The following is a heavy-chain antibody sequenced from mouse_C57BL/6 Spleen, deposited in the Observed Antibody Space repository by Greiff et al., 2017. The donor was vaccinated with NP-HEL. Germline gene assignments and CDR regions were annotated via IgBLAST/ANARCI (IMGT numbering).Heavy chain of an antibody. V-gene: IGHV1-26*01. CDR3: ATIYYDYDGDY. CDR2: INPNNGGT. Sequence: EVQLQQSGPELVKPGASVKISCKASGYTFTDYYMNWVKQSHGKSLEWIGDINPNNGGTSYNQKFKGKATLTVDKSSSTAYMELRSLTSEDSAVXYCATIYYDYDGDYWGHGTTLTVSS. D-gene: IGHD2-4*01. J-gene: IGHJ2*01. CDR1: GYTFTDYY.